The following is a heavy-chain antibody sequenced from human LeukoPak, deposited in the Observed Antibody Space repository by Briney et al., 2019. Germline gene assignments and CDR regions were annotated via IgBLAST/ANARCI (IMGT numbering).Heavy chain of an antibody. CDR2: IYYSGST. D-gene: IGHD4-17*01. V-gene: IGHV4-39*01. CDR3: ARHGAYGDYPPWGYYFDY. J-gene: IGHJ4*02. Sequence: SETLSLTCTVSGGSISSSSYYWGWIRQPPGKGLEWIGSIYYSGSTYYNPSLKSRATLSVDTSKNQFSLKLSSVTAADTAVYYCARHGAYGDYPPWGYYFDYWGQGTLVTVSS. CDR1: GGSISSSSYY.